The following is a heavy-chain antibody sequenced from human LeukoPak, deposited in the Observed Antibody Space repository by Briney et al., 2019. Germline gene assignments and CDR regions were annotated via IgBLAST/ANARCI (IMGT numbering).Heavy chain of an antibody. Sequence: SQTLSLTCVISGDSVSSNGVAWNWVRQSPSRGLEWLGRTYYGSKWSNDYALSVKSRITINPDTPKNQFSLQLNSVTPEDTAVYYCTRGRNSAFDYWGKGTLVTVSS. V-gene: IGHV6-1*01. J-gene: IGHJ4*02. CDR3: TRGRNSAFDY. CDR2: TYYGSKWSN. D-gene: IGHD1-14*01. CDR1: GDSVSSNGVA.